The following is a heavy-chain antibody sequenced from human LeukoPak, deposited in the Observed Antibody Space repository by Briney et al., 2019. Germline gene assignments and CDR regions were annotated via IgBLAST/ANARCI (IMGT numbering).Heavy chain of an antibody. J-gene: IGHJ4*02. V-gene: IGHV3-66*01. CDR1: GFTVSTNY. Sequence: GGSLRLSCAASGFTVSTNYMNWVRQAPGKGLEWVSVVYMGGTTYYADSVKGRSTISRDITKNTIYLQMNNLRAEDTAVYYCARGLLRDGYTYSYSFDYWGQGTLVTVSS. CDR3: ARGLLRDGYTYSYSFDY. CDR2: VYMGGTT. D-gene: IGHD5-18*01.